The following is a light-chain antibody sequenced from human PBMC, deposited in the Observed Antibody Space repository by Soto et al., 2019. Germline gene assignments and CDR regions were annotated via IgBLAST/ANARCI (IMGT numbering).Light chain of an antibody. CDR1: QSVSSY. V-gene: IGKV3-11*01. J-gene: IGKJ3*01. CDR3: QQRSNWPRGFT. Sequence: EIVLTQSPATLSLSPGERATLSCTATQSVSSYLAWYQQKPGQAPRLLIYDASNRATGIPARFSGSGSGTDFTLTISSLEPQAFAVYYGQQRSNWPRGFTFGPGTKVDIK. CDR2: DAS.